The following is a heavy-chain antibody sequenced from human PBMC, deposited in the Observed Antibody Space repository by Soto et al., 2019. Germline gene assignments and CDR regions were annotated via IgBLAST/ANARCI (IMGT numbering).Heavy chain of an antibody. D-gene: IGHD2-2*01. Sequence: QVQLVQSGAEVKKPGSSVKVSCKASGGTFSSYTISWVRQAPGQGLEWMGRIIPILGIANYAQKFQGRVTITAHKSTSTAYMELSSLRSEDTAVYYCSGSEGCSSTSCYPYYYYGMDVWGQGTTVTVSS. CDR2: IIPILGIA. CDR1: GGTFSSYT. V-gene: IGHV1-69*02. CDR3: SGSEGCSSTSCYPYYYYGMDV. J-gene: IGHJ6*02.